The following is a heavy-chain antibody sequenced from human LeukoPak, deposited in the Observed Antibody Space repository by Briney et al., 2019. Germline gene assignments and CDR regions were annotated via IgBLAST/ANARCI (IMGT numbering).Heavy chain of an antibody. V-gene: IGHV3-74*01. J-gene: IGHJ3*02. Sequence: GGSLRLSCAASGFTFSNSWMHWVRQAPGKGLVWISRINSDGSSTHYADSVKGRFTISRGNAKNTLYLQMNSLRADDTAVYYCVRNYGSSAYPDAFDIWGQGTMVTVSS. CDR3: VRNYGSSAYPDAFDI. D-gene: IGHD3-22*01. CDR2: INSDGSST. CDR1: GFTFSNSW.